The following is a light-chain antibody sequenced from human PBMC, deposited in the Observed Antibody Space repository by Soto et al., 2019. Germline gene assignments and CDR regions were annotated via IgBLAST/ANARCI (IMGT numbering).Light chain of an antibody. CDR3: QQYNSYSWT. V-gene: IGKV1-5*01. CDR1: QSISSW. J-gene: IGKJ1*01. Sequence: DIQNTQSPSTLSSSLGDKVTITCRVSQSISSWLAWYQQKPGKAPKLLIYDASSLESGVPSRFSGSGSGTEFTLTISSLQPDDFATYYCQQYNSYSWTFGQGTKV. CDR2: DAS.